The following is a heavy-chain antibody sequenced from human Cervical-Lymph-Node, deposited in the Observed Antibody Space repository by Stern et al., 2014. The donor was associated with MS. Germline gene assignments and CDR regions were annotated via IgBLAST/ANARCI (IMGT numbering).Heavy chain of an antibody. CDR1: GYIFTDYY. D-gene: IGHD3-3*01. CDR2: INPNSGGT. Sequence: VQLVESGAEARAPGASMKVSCKASGYIFTDYYLNWVRQAPGQGLEWPGWINPNSGGTNYAQNFQGRVTMTRDTSISTAYMELRWLGSADTAVYYCARGSGTAYDLRGDYWGQGTLVTVSS. V-gene: IGHV1-2*02. J-gene: IGHJ4*01. CDR3: ARGSGTAYDLRGDY.